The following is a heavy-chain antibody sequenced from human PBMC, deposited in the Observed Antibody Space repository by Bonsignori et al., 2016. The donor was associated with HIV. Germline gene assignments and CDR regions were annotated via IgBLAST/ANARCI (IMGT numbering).Heavy chain of an antibody. V-gene: IGHV1-18*01. D-gene: IGHD3-3*01. CDR1: GYTFTSYG. CDR2: ISAYNGNT. Sequence: ASVKVSCKASGYTFTSYGISWVRQAPGQGLEWMGWISAYNGNTNYAQKLQGRVTMTTDTSTSTAYMELRSLRSDDTAVYYCARRGDDFWSGYSDHLDYWGQGTLVTVSS. CDR3: ARRGDDFWSGYSDHLDY. J-gene: IGHJ4*02.